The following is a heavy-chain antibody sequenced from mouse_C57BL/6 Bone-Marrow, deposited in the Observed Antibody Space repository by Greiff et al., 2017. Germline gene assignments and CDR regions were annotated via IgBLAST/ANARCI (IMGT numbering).Heavy chain of an antibody. V-gene: IGHV8-8*01. D-gene: IGHD1-1*01. J-gene: IGHJ4*01. CDR1: GFSLSTFGMG. CDR3: ALIWDPITTVVAGKSMDY. Sequence: QVTLKVSGPGILQPSQTLSLTCSFSGFSLSTFGMGVGWFRQPSGKGLEWLAHIWWDDDKYHNPALKSRLTIYKDTSNNQVFLKIANWDTADTATYCCALIWDPITTVVAGKSMDYCGEGTAVTISS. CDR2: IWWDDDK.